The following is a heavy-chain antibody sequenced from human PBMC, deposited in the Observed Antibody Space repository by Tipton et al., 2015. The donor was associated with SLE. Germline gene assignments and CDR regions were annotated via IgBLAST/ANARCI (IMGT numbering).Heavy chain of an antibody. Sequence: TLSLTCAVYGGSFSGYYWSWIRQPPGKGLEWIGSIYHSGSTNYNPSLKSRVTISVDTSKNQFSLKLSSVTAADTAVYYCARRKFLLLRWTIEYYFDYWGQGTLVTVSS. CDR2: IYHSGST. D-gene: IGHD3-22*01. CDR1: GGSFSGYY. J-gene: IGHJ4*02. CDR3: ARRKFLLLRWTIEYYFDY. V-gene: IGHV4-34*01.